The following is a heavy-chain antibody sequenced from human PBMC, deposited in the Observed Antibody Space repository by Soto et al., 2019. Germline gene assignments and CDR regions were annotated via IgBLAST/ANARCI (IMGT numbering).Heavy chain of an antibody. D-gene: IGHD1-1*01. J-gene: IGHJ4*02. Sequence: PGESPKLSFQVAGYNFTHFYIGSARPMPGKVPECAGLLYPTDSDTTHRPSVQGQVTISVDKSIRTAYLRSNSLKASDTAIYYCARTDNPIFHVDYWGQGTQVTVSS. CDR2: LYPTDSDT. CDR1: GYNFTHFY. CDR3: ARTDNPIFHVDY. V-gene: IGHV5-51*01.